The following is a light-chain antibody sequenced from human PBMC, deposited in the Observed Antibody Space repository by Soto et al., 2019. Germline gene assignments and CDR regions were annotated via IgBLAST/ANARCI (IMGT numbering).Light chain of an antibody. CDR1: QSVSPY. J-gene: IGKJ3*01. V-gene: IGKV3-20*01. CDR3: QQYGSSPPVT. Sequence: EIVLTQSPGTLSLSPGERATLSCRASQSVSPYLAWYQHKPGQAPRLLIYGASSRATGIPDRFSGSGSGTDFTLTISRLEPEDFAVYVCQQYGSSPPVTFGPGTKVDIK. CDR2: GAS.